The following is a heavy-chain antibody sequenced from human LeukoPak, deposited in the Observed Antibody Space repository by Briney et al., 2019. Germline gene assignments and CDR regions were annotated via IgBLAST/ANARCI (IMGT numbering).Heavy chain of an antibody. V-gene: IGHV3-66*01. CDR1: GFAVSSNY. J-gene: IGHJ4*02. CDR2: IYTGVNT. D-gene: IGHD3-22*01. CDR3: ARDRNNRLLLGGGYFHC. Sequence: PGGSLRLSCAASGFAVSSNYMSWVRQAPGKGLEWVSVIYTGVNTYYADSVKGRFIISRDNSKNTLYLQMNSLRAEDTAVYYCARDRNNRLLLGGGYFHCWGQGTLVTVSS.